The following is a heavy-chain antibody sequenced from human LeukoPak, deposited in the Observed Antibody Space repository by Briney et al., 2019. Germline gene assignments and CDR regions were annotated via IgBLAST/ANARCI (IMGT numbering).Heavy chain of an antibody. CDR3: ARDGDICSGGSCYQYYFDY. CDR2: INPNSGGT. Sequence: PEASVKVSCKASGFTFTGYYMHWVRQAPEQGLEGMGWINPNSGGTNFAQKFQGRVTMTRDTSISTAYMELTRLRSDDTAVYYCARDGDICSGGSCYQYYFDYWGQGTLVTVSS. V-gene: IGHV1-2*02. CDR1: GFTFTGYY. D-gene: IGHD2-15*01. J-gene: IGHJ4*02.